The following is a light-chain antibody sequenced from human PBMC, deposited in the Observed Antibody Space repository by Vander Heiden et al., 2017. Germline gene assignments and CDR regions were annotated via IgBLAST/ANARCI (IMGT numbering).Light chain of an antibody. Sequence: DIQMTQSPSSLSASVGDRVTITCQASQDISNYLNWYQQKPGKAPKLLIYDASNMETGVPSRFSRSGCGTDFTSTISSRQPEDIAAYYCQQNDNLPSLTFGGGTKVDIK. J-gene: IGKJ4*01. CDR1: QDISNY. CDR3: QQNDNLPSLT. CDR2: DAS. V-gene: IGKV1-33*01.